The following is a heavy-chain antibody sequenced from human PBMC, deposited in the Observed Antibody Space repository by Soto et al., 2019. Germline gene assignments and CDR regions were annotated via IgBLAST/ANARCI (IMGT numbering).Heavy chain of an antibody. D-gene: IGHD6-13*01. J-gene: IGHJ3*02. V-gene: IGHV3-74*01. CDR1: GFTFSSYW. Sequence: GGSLRLSCAASGFTFSSYWMHWVRQAPGKGLVWVSRIKSDGTITSYADSVKGRFTISRDNAKNTLYLQMTSLRAEDTAVYYCAREGLDTAGFFDIWGQGTMVTVSS. CDR3: AREGLDTAGFFDI. CDR2: IKSDGTIT.